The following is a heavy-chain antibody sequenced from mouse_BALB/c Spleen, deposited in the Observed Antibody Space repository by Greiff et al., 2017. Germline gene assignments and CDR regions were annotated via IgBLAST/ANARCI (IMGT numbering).Heavy chain of an antibody. CDR2: IYPGDGST. J-gene: IGHJ2*01. D-gene: IGHD2-1*01. Sequence: SGPELVKPGALVKISCKASGYTFTSYDINWVKQRPGQGLEWIGWIYPGDGSTKYNEKFKGKATLTADKSSSTAYMQLSSLTSENSAVYFCARSGGNYPFDYWGQGTTLTVSS. V-gene: IGHV1S33*01. CDR3: ARSGGNYPFDY. CDR1: GYTFTSYD.